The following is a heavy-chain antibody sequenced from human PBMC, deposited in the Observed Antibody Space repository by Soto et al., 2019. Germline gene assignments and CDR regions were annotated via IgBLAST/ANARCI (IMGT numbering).Heavy chain of an antibody. Sequence: SETLSLTCAVSGGSISSSNWWSWVRQPPGKGLEWIGEIYHSGSTNYNPSLKSRVTISVDKSKNQFSLKLSSVTAADTAVYYCASRSGYSSGWYYWFDPWGQGTLVTVS. V-gene: IGHV4-4*02. J-gene: IGHJ5*02. CDR3: ASRSGYSSGWYYWFDP. CDR2: IYHSGST. D-gene: IGHD6-19*01. CDR1: GGSISSSNW.